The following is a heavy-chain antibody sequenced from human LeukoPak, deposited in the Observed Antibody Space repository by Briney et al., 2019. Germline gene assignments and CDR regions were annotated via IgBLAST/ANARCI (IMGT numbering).Heavy chain of an antibody. CDR2: IIPILGIA. J-gene: IGHJ4*02. CDR3: AREEGDGYETDY. CDR1: GGTFNSYA. V-gene: IGHV1-69*04. D-gene: IGHD5-12*01. Sequence: ASVTVSCKASGGTFNSYAISWVRQAPGQGLEWMGRIIPILGIANYAQKFQGRVTITADKSTSTAYMELSSLRSEDTAVYYCAREEGDGYETDYWGQGTLVTVSS.